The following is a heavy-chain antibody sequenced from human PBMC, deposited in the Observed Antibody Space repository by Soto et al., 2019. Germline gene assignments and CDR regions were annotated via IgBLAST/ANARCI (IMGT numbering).Heavy chain of an antibody. CDR2: TYYRSKWYN. V-gene: IGHV6-1*01. D-gene: IGHD2-2*01. Sequence: PSQTLSLTCAISGDSVSSNSAAWNWIRQSPSRGLEWLGRTYYRSKWYNDYAVSVKSRITINPDTSKNQFSLQLNSVTPEDTAVYYCARGYCSSTSCQGWFDTWGQGTLVTVSS. J-gene: IGHJ5*02. CDR1: GDSVSSNSAA. CDR3: ARGYCSSTSCQGWFDT.